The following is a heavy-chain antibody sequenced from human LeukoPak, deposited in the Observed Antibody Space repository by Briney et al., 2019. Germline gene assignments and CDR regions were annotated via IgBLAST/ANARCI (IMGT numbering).Heavy chain of an antibody. Sequence: GGSLRLSCAASGFTFSSYSMNWVRQAPGKGLEWVSSISSSSTYIYYADSVKGRFTISRDNAKNSLYLQMNSLRAEDMTVYYCASGYSYVSDYWGQGTLVTVSS. CDR3: ASGYSYVSDY. J-gene: IGHJ4*02. D-gene: IGHD5-18*01. V-gene: IGHV3-21*01. CDR2: ISSSSTYI. CDR1: GFTFSSYS.